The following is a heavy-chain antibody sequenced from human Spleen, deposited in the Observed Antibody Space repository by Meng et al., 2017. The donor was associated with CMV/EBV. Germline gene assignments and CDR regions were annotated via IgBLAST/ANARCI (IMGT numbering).Heavy chain of an antibody. D-gene: IGHD4-17*01. J-gene: IGHJ6*02. CDR2: ISASGRLH. CDR1: GFNFSDYY. V-gene: IGHV3-11*04. CDR3: ARIHEYGDQLYGRDV. Sequence: GGSLRLSCVVAGFNFSDYYMTWIRQAPGKGQEYVSLISASGRLHWSTDSVKGRFTIYRDNVKNMLYLQINSLRDEDTAVYYCARIHEYGDQLYGRDVWGQGTTVTVSS.